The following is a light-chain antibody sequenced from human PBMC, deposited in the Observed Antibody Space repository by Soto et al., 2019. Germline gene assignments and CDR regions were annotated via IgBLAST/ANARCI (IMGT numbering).Light chain of an antibody. CDR1: SSDVGGYNY. J-gene: IGLJ2*01. V-gene: IGLV2-8*01. CDR2: EVS. Sequence: QSVLTQPPSASGSPGKSVTISCTGTSSDVGGYNYVSWYQQHPGKAPKLMIYEVSKRPSGVPDRFSGSKSGNTAYLTVSGLQAEDEADYYCSSYAVSILFGGGTKLNVL. CDR3: SSYAVSIL.